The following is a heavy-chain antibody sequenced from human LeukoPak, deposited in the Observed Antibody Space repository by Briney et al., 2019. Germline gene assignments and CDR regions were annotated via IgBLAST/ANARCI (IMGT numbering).Heavy chain of an antibody. Sequence: GGSLRPSCAASGFTLSSYAMSWVRQVPGKGLEWVSAISDSGGKTYYADFVRGRFPLSRDNSKNTLYLQMNSLRAEDTAMYFCAKDAGRSDVDYFDYWGQGTLVTVSS. CDR2: ISDSGGKT. D-gene: IGHD1-26*01. J-gene: IGHJ4*02. V-gene: IGHV3-23*01. CDR1: GFTLSSYA. CDR3: AKDAGRSDVDYFDY.